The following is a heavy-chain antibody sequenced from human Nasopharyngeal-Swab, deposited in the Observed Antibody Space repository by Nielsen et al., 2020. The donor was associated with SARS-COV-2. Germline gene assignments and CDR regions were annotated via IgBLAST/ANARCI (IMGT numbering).Heavy chain of an antibody. CDR2: IGTAGDT. J-gene: IGHJ6*02. CDR3: ARDRVDSSSWGYYYYGMDV. CDR1: GFTFSSYD. V-gene: IGHV3-13*01. D-gene: IGHD6-13*01. Sequence: GSLRLSCAASGFTFSSYDMHWVRQATGKGLEWVSAIGTAGDTYYTGSVKGRFTISRENAKNSLYLQMNSLRAGDTAVYYCARDRVDSSSWGYYYYGMDVWGQGTTVTVSS.